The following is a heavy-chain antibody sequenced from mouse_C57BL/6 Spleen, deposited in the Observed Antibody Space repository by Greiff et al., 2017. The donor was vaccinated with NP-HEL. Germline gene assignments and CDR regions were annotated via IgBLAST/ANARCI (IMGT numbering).Heavy chain of an antibody. D-gene: IGHD2-3*01. V-gene: IGHV1-72*01. CDR1: GYTFTSYW. CDR2: IDPNSGGT. CDR3: ARVDDGYYDWYFDV. Sequence: QVQLQQPGAELVKPGASVKLSCKASGYTFTSYWMHWVKQRPGRGLEWIGNIDPNSGGTKYNEKFKSKATLTVDKPSSTAYMQLSSLTSEDSAVYYCARVDDGYYDWYFDVWGTGTTVTVSS. J-gene: IGHJ1*03.